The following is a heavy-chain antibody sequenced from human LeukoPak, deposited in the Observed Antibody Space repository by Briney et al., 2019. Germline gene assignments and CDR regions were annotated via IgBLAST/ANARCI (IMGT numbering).Heavy chain of an antibody. CDR2: INPNSGGT. CDR3: ASLFGYQLQHDAFDI. Sequence: ASVKVSCKASGYTFTGYYMHWVRQAPGQGLEWMGWINPNSGGTNYAQKFQGRVTMTSDTSISTAYMELSRLRSDDTAVYYCASLFGYQLQHDAFDIWGQGTMVTVSS. D-gene: IGHD2-2*01. J-gene: IGHJ3*02. V-gene: IGHV1-2*02. CDR1: GYTFTGYY.